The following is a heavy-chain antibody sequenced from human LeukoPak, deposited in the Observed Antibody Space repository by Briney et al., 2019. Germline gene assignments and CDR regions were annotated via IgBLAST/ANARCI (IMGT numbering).Heavy chain of an antibody. CDR3: ARGRLVGPDAFDI. V-gene: IGHV3-21*01. CDR2: ISSSSSYI. D-gene: IGHD1-26*01. J-gene: IGHJ3*02. CDR1: GFTFSSYS. Sequence: PGGSLRLSCAASGFTFSSYSMNWVRQAPGKGLEWVSSISSSSSYIYYADSVKGRFTISRDNAKNSLYLQMNSLRAEDTAVFYCARGRLVGPDAFDIWGQGTMVTVSS.